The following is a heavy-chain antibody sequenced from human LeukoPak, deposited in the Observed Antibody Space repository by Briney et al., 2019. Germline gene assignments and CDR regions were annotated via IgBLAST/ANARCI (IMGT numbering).Heavy chain of an antibody. CDR2: ISKDGSET. V-gene: IGHV3-74*01. CDR1: GFTFSNYW. D-gene: IGHD1-14*01. J-gene: IGHJ4*02. CDR3: ARYHTGGF. Sequence: PGGSLRLSCEVSGFTFSNYWIHWVRHAPGKGLEWVSRISKDGSETIYGDSVKGRLTVSRDNAKNTVLLQLSSLKAEDTAVYYCARYHTGGFWGQGRLVTVSS.